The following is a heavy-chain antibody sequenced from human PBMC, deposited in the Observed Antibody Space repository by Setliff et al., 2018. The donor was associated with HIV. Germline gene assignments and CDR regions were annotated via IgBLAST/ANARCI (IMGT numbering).Heavy chain of an antibody. CDR2: INDSGST. D-gene: IGHD6-6*01. Sequence: SETLSLTCAVCGGSFSDYYWTWIRQPPGKGLEWIGEINDSGSTNYNPSLKSRVTMSVDTTKNQFSLKLSSVTAADTAVYYCARLKGQYSSSSGRTWFDPWGQGTQVTVSS. CDR1: GGSFSDYY. J-gene: IGHJ5*02. V-gene: IGHV4-34*01. CDR3: ARLKGQYSSSSGRTWFDP.